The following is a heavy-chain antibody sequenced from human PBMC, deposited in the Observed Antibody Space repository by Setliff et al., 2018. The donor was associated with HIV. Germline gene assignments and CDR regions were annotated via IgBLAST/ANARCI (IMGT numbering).Heavy chain of an antibody. V-gene: IGHV4-61*09. Sequence: SETLSLTCTVSGGSINSGCYYWSWIRQPAGKGLEWIGHIFTTGNTNYNPSLKSRVTISVDTSKNLFSLKLSSVTAADTAVYYCASVGSYRPLATDYWGQGTLVTSPQ. CDR3: ASVGSYRPLATDY. CDR2: IFTTGNT. D-gene: IGHD1-26*01. CDR1: GGSINSGCYY. J-gene: IGHJ4*02.